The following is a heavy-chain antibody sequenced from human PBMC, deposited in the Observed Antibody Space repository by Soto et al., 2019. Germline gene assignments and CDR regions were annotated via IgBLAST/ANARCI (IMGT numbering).Heavy chain of an antibody. CDR1: EFTFGVSW. CDR3: VNLHITMVRGPPAFDI. CDR2: INHNGREK. V-gene: IGHV3-7*01. J-gene: IGHJ3*02. Sequence: EVQVVESGGGLVQPGGSLRLSCAVSEFTFGVSWMTWVRQAPGKGLEWVATINHNGREKYYVDSVKGRFTISRDSARDSMYVQMNSLRAEDTAVYYCVNLHITMVRGPPAFDIWGQGTMVTVSS. D-gene: IGHD3-10*01.